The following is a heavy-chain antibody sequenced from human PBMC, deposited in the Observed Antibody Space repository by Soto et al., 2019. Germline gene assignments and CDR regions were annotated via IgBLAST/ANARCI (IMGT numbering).Heavy chain of an antibody. V-gene: IGHV1-69*13. J-gene: IGHJ4*02. CDR2: IMPIFGRA. CDR3: ARRGYYYDSSGDDY. Sequence: GASVKVSCKASGGTFSNYAFSWVRQAPGQGLEWLGGIMPIFGRADYAQKFRGRVTITADESTSTAYMELSSLRSEDTAVYYCARRGYYYDSSGDDYWGQGTLVTVSS. D-gene: IGHD3-22*01. CDR1: GGTFSNYA.